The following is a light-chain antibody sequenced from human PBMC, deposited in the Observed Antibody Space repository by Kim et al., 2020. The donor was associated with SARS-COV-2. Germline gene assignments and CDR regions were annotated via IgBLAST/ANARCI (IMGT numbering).Light chain of an antibody. CDR3: QQRSNQWT. V-gene: IGKV3-11*01. CDR1: QSVSSY. CDR2: DAS. Sequence: LSWAPGERATLSCRASQSVSSYLAWYQQKPGQAPRLLIYDASNRATGIPARFSGSGSGTDFTLTISSLEPEDFAVYYCQQRSNQWTFGQGTKLEI. J-gene: IGKJ2*02.